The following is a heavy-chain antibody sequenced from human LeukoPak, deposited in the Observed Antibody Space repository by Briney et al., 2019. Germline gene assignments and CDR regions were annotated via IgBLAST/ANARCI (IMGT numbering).Heavy chain of an antibody. V-gene: IGHV3-23*01. J-gene: IGHJ4*02. CDR2: ISGSNDNT. CDR3: AKGRGTTVTSAANY. CDR1: GFTFSSYA. Sequence: GGSLRLSCAGSGFTFSSYAMSWVRQAPGKGLEWVSSISGSNDNTYYADSVKDRFTISRDNSKNTLSLQMNSLRAEDTAVYYCAKGRGTTVTSAANYWGQGTLVTVSS. D-gene: IGHD4-17*01.